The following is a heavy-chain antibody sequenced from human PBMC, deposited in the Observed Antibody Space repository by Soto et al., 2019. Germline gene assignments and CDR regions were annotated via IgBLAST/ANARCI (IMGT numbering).Heavy chain of an antibody. Sequence: SHTLSLTFAISGYSVSSNSAAWNLIRQSPSRGLEWLGRTYYRSKWYNDYAVSVKSRITINPDTSKNQSSLQLNSVTPEDTAVYYCARSIPHVDVWGQGTTVTVSS. CDR3: ARSIPHVDV. CDR1: GYSVSSNSAA. CDR2: TYYRSKWYN. J-gene: IGHJ6*02. V-gene: IGHV6-1*01.